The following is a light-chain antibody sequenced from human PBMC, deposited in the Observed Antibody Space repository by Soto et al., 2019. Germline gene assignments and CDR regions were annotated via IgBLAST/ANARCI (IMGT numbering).Light chain of an antibody. CDR3: QQYRSSIWT. Sequence: DIVLTQSPDTLSLTPGERATLSCGASQSVDSSYVAWYQQKPGLAPRLLMFDASSRANGIPDRFRGSGSGTGFTPSISSLELQGVEVYYCQQYRSSIWTVGQGTKLDI. J-gene: IGKJ1*01. CDR1: QSVDSSY. V-gene: IGKV3D-20*01. CDR2: DAS.